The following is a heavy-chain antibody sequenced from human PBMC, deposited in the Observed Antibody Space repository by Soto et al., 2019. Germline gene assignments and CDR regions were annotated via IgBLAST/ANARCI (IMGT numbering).Heavy chain of an antibody. CDR2: ISGSGSST. V-gene: IGHV3-23*01. CDR1: GFFFSSYA. Sequence: PGGSLRLSCAASGFFFSSYAMNWVRQAPGRGLQWVSGISGSGSSTYYADSVKGRFTISRDNSKNTLYLQMNSLRVEDTAVYYCAKDRRYYDSCSYFDYWGQGALVTVSS. D-gene: IGHD3-22*01. CDR3: AKDRRYYDSCSYFDY. J-gene: IGHJ4*02.